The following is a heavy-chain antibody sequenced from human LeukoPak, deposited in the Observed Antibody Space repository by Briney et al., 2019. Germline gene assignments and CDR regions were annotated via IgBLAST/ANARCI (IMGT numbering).Heavy chain of an antibody. CDR1: GDSIGDGAYY. V-gene: IGHV4-30-2*06. Sequence: SQTLSLTCTVSGDSIGDGAYYWTWIRQSPGKGLEYIGYIHHSGNIYYNPPLKSRVTMSLDTSKKQFSLKVTSVTAADTAFYFCAREGGSTVTTDYWGQGILVTVSS. CDR2: IHHSGNI. CDR3: AREGGSTVTTDY. D-gene: IGHD4-11*01. J-gene: IGHJ4*02.